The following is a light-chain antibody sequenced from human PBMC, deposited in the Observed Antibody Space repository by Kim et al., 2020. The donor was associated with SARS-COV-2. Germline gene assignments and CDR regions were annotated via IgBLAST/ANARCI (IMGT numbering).Light chain of an antibody. CDR3: QQRSSWLT. CDR2: DAS. V-gene: IGKV3-11*01. Sequence: LSLSPGERATRSCRASQSVSSFLAWYQQKPGQAPRLLIYDASNRATGIPARFSGSGSGTDFTLTISSLEPEDFAIYYCQQRSSWLTFGGGTKLEI. CDR1: QSVSSF. J-gene: IGKJ4*01.